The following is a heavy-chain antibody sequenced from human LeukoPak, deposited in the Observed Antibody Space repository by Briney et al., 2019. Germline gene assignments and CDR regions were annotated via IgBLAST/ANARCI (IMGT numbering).Heavy chain of an antibody. D-gene: IGHD1-26*01. Sequence: QAGGSLRLSCAASGFTFSTYGMHWVRQSPGKGLEWVAFMRYDGTNKYYADSVKGRFTISRDNSKNTLYLQMNSLRIEDTAVYYCAKDRGSWSYGGLDYWGQGILVTVSS. V-gene: IGHV3-30*02. CDR2: MRYDGTNK. CDR1: GFTFSTYG. J-gene: IGHJ4*02. CDR3: AKDRGSWSYGGLDY.